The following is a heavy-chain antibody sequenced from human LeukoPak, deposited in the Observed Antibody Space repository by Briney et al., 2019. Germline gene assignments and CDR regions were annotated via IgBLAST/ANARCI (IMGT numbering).Heavy chain of an antibody. CDR3: ARELELLGFDF. J-gene: IGHJ4*02. CDR1: GYTFTCYY. CDR2: INPDSGGT. D-gene: IGHD1-7*01. Sequence: ASVKVSCKASGYTFTCYYMHWVRQAPGQGLEWMGWINPDSGGTNYAQKFQGRVTMTRDTSISTAYMELSGLRSDDTAVYYCARELELLGFDFWGQGSPVTVSS. V-gene: IGHV1-2*02.